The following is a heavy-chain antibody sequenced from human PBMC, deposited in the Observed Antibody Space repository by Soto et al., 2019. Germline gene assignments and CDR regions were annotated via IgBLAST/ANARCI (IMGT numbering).Heavy chain of an antibody. Sequence: SETLSLTCTVSGGSISSYYWSWIRQPPGKGLEWIGYIYYSGSTNYNPSLKSRVTISVDTSKSQFSLKLSSVTAADTAVYYCAREGCSSTSCYPHYYYYGMDVWGQGTTVTVSS. J-gene: IGHJ6*02. V-gene: IGHV4-59*01. D-gene: IGHD2-2*01. CDR1: GGSISSYY. CDR2: IYYSGST. CDR3: AREGCSSTSCYPHYYYYGMDV.